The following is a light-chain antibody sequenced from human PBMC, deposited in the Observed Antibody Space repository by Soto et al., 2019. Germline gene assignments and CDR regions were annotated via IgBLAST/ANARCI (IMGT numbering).Light chain of an antibody. Sequence: QSALTQPASVSGSPGQSIAISCTGTRSDVGAYNYVSWYQQHPGKAPKLMISEVTNRPSGVSERFSGSKSGNTASLTISGLQAEDEADYYCSSFTSRFTFVFGTGTKVTVL. J-gene: IGLJ1*01. CDR2: EVT. CDR1: RSDVGAYNY. CDR3: SSFTSRFTFV. V-gene: IGLV2-14*01.